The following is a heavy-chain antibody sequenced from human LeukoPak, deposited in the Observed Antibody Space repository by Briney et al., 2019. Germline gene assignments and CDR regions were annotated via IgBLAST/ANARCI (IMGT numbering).Heavy chain of an antibody. CDR3: ARAYSGYDFFDY. CDR1: GGTFSRYA. V-gene: IGHV1-69*01. D-gene: IGHD5-12*01. J-gene: IGHJ4*02. CDR2: IIPIFGTA. Sequence: SVTVSCKASGGTFSRYAISWVRQAPGQGLEWMGGIIPIFGTANYAQKFQGRVTITADESTSTAYMEVSSLRSEDTAVYYCARAYSGYDFFDYWGQGILVTVSS.